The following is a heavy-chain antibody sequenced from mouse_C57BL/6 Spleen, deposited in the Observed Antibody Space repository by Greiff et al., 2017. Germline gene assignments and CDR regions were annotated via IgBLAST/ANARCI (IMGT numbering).Heavy chain of an antibody. CDR1: GFTFSDYY. CDR3: AREGLVGADYAMDY. J-gene: IGHJ4*01. Sequence: EVKVVESEGGLVQPGSSMKLSCTASGFTFSDYYMAWVRQVPEKGLEWVANINYDGSSTYYLDSLKSRFIISRDNAKNILYLQMSSLKSEDTATYYCAREGLVGADYAMDYWGQGTSVTVSS. V-gene: IGHV5-16*01. D-gene: IGHD3-3*01. CDR2: INYDGSST.